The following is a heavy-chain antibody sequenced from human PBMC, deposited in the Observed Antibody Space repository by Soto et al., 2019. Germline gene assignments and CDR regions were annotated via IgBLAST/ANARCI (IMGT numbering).Heavy chain of an antibody. CDR1: GYNFTSYF. CDR3: TRSMAGYSGFDLAY. J-gene: IGHJ1*01. D-gene: IGHD5-12*01. V-gene: IGHV1-46*03. Sequence: QVQLVQSGTEVKKPGASVKVSCKASGYNFTSYFVHWVRQAHGQGLEWMGIINPSGGGSHYAQKFQCRVSMTRDTSTSTVFIELSSLESEDTAVYYCTRSMAGYSGFDLAYWGQGTLVTVSS. CDR2: INPSGGGS.